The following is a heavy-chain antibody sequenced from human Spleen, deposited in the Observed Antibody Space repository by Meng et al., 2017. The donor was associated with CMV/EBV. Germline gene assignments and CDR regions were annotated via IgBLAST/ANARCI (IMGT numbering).Heavy chain of an antibody. Sequence: GESLKISCAASGFTFSSYAMHWVRQAPGKGLEWVAVISYDGSNKYYADSVKGRFTISRDNSKNTLYLQMNSLRTEDTALYYCAKAGYCSSTSCGGMDVWGQGTTVTVSS. CDR3: AKAGYCSSTSCGGMDV. CDR1: GFTFSSYA. CDR2: ISYDGSNK. D-gene: IGHD2-2*01. V-gene: IGHV3-30-3*01. J-gene: IGHJ6*02.